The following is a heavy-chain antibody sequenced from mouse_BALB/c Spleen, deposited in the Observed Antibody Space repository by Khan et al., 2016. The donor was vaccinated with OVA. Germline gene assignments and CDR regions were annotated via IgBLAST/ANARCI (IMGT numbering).Heavy chain of an antibody. J-gene: IGHJ1*01. Sequence: QVQLKQSGAELVTPGASVRLSCKASGYTFTSYYMYWVKQRPGQGLEWIGEINPSNGGTNFNEKFKSKATLTVDKLSSTAYMQLSSLTSEDSAVYYCTRKDYYGSSRRYFDVWGAGTTVTVSS. CDR2: INPSNGGT. V-gene: IGHV1S81*02. CDR3: TRKDYYGSSRRYFDV. D-gene: IGHD1-1*01. CDR1: GYTFTSYY.